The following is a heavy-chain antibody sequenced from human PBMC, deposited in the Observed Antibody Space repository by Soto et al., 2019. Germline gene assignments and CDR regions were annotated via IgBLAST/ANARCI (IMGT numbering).Heavy chain of an antibody. V-gene: IGHV1-69*05. CDR3: ARDMETTTAVAGTYYYGMDV. D-gene: IGHD6-19*01. Sequence: ASVKVSCKASGGTFSSYAISWVRQAPGQGLEWMGGIIPIFGSTSYAQKFQGRVTMTRDTSTSTVYMELSSLRSEDTAVYYCARDMETTTAVAGTYYYGMDVWGQGTTVTVSS. J-gene: IGHJ6*02. CDR2: IIPIFGST. CDR1: GGTFSSYA.